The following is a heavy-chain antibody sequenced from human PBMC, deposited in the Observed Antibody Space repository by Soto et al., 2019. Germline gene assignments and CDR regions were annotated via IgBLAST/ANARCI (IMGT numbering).Heavy chain of an antibody. CDR1: GGSISSYY. D-gene: IGHD3-9*01. CDR3: ARDKYDILTGYRIFDY. CDR2: IYYSGST. Sequence: PSETLSLTCTVSGGSISSYYWSWIRQPPGKGLEWIGYIYYSGSTNYNPSLKSRVTISVDTSKNQFSLKLSSVTAADTAAYYCARDKYDILTGYRIFDYWGQGTLVTVSS. J-gene: IGHJ4*02. V-gene: IGHV4-59*01.